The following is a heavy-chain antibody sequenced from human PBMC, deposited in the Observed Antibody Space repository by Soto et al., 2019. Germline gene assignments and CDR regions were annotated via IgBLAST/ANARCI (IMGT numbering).Heavy chain of an antibody. CDR2: INHSGST. V-gene: IGHV4-34*01. Sequence: SETLSLTCAVYGGSFSGYYWSWIRQPPGKGLEWIGEINHSGSTNYNPSLKSRVTISVDTSKNQFSLKLSSVTAADTAVYYCARPPDFWSGYWGFYLDYWGQGTWVPAPS. CDR3: ARPPDFWSGYWGFYLDY. CDR1: GGSFSGYY. J-gene: IGHJ4*02. D-gene: IGHD3-3*01.